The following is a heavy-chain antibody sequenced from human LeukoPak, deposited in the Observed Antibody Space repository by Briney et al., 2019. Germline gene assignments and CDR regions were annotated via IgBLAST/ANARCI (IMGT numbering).Heavy chain of an antibody. V-gene: IGHV6-1*01. Sequence: SQTLSLTCALSGDSVSSNSAGWNWIRQSASRCLEWLGRTYYRSKWYNDYAVSVKSRITINPDTSKNQFSLQLNSVTPEDTAVYYCARVRSSWEFDYWGQGTLVTVSS. CDR2: TYYRSKWYN. CDR3: ARVRSSWEFDY. CDR1: GDSVSSNSAG. D-gene: IGHD6-13*01. J-gene: IGHJ4*02.